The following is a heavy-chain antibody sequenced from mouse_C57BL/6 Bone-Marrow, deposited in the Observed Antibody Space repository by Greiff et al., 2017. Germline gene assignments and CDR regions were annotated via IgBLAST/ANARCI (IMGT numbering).Heavy chain of an antibody. V-gene: IGHV2-5*01. CDR1: GFSLTRYG. Sequence: VQLQQSGPGLVQPSQSLSITCTVSGFSLTRYGVHWVRQSPGKGLEWLGVIWRGGSTDYNAAFMSRLSITKDNSKSQVFFKMNSLQADDTAIYYCAKKNALLRHGYFDVWGTGTTVTVSS. CDR2: IWRGGST. CDR3: AKKNALLRHGYFDV. J-gene: IGHJ1*03. D-gene: IGHD1-2*01.